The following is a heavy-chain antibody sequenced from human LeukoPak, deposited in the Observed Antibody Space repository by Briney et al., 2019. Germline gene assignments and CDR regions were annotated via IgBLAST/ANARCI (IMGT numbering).Heavy chain of an antibody. J-gene: IGHJ4*02. V-gene: IGHV3-7*01. D-gene: IGHD1-26*01. CDR3: TGKNKWREDY. CDR1: GFTFSTYW. Sequence: GGSLTLSCVASGFTFSTYWMTWVRQAPGKGLEWVANIKRDGTTKQYADSLKGRFIISRDNAKNSLHLQINSLRAEDTAIYFCTGKNKWREDYWGQGTLVTVSS. CDR2: IKRDGTTK.